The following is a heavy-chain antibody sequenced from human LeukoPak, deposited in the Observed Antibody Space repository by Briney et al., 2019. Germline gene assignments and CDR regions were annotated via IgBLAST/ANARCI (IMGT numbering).Heavy chain of an antibody. J-gene: IGHJ5*02. D-gene: IGHD3-22*01. CDR1: GYTFAGYL. Sequence: VASVKVSCKASGYTFAGYLITWVRQAPGQGLEWVGWASPYNGATNYAQKFRGRVTLTTGTSTTTADMDLTNLRLDDTAIYYCARAVDYYDNSGYYYPIDLWGQGTLVTVSS. CDR3: ARAVDYYDNSGYYYPIDL. V-gene: IGHV1-18*01. CDR2: ASPYNGAT.